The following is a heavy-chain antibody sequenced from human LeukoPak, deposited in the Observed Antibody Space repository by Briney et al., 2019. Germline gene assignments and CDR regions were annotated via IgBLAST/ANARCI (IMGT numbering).Heavy chain of an antibody. J-gene: IGHJ6*02. D-gene: IGHD5-12*01. CDR2: INHSGST. CDR3: ARERRYSGYDRNARYYGMDV. CDR1: GGSFSGCY. V-gene: IGHV4-34*01. Sequence: SETLSLTCAVYGGSFSGCYWSWIRQPPGKGLEWIGEINHSGSTNYNPSLKSRVPISVDTSKNQFSLKLSSVTAADTAVYYCARERRYSGYDRNARYYGMDVWGQGTTVTVSS.